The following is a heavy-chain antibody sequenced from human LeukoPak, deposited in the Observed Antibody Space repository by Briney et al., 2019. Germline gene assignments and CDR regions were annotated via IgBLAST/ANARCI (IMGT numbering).Heavy chain of an antibody. D-gene: IGHD2-2*01. Sequence: SETLSLTCAVSGGSISSGGYSWSWIRQPPGKGLEWIGYIYHSGSTYYNPSLKSRVTIPVDRSKNQFSLKLSSVTAADTAVYYCARGYNYALDYWGQGTLVTVSS. J-gene: IGHJ4*02. V-gene: IGHV4-30-2*01. CDR2: IYHSGST. CDR3: ARGYNYALDY. CDR1: GGSISSGGYS.